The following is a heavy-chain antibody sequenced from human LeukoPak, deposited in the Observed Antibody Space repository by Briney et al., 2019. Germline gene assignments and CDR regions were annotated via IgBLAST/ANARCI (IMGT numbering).Heavy chain of an antibody. Sequence: PGGSLRLSCAASGFTFSSYSMNWVRQAPGKGLEWVSSISSSSSYIYYADSVKGRFTISRDNAKNSLYLQMNSLRAEDTAVYYCAREVVVAATPLDYWGQGTLVTVSS. CDR1: GFTFSSYS. CDR3: AREVVVAATPLDY. CDR2: ISSSSSYI. D-gene: IGHD2-15*01. V-gene: IGHV3-21*01. J-gene: IGHJ4*02.